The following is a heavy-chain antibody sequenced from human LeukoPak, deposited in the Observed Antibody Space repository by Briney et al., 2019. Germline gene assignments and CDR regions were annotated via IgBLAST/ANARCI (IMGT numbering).Heavy chain of an antibody. D-gene: IGHD3-10*01. CDR3: AKSWDITMVRGDRNWFDP. CDR2: ISGSGGST. J-gene: IGHJ5*02. CDR1: GFTFSSYA. V-gene: IGHV3-23*01. Sequence: GGSLRLSCAASGFTFSSYAMSWVRQAPGKGLEWVSAISGSGGSTYYADSVKGRFTISRDNSKNTLYLQMNSLRAEDTAVYYCAKSWDITMVRGDRNWFDPWGQGTLVTVSS.